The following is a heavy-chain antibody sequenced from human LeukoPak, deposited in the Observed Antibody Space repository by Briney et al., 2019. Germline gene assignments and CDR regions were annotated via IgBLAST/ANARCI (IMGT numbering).Heavy chain of an antibody. CDR3: ARGRGGSYPFDY. CDR1: GGSISSYY. V-gene: IGHV4-59*12. CDR2: IYYSGST. J-gene: IGHJ4*02. Sequence: SETLSLTCTVSGGSISSYYWSWIRQPPGKGLEWIGYIYYSGSTNYNPSLKSRVTISVDTSKNQFSLKLSSVTAADTAVYYCARGRGGSYPFDYWGQGTLVTVSS. D-gene: IGHD1-26*01.